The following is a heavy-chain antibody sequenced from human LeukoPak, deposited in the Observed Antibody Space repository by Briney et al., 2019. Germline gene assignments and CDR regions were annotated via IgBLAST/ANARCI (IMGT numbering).Heavy chain of an antibody. J-gene: IGHJ4*02. D-gene: IGHD6-6*01. CDR3: ARDVIAARASYFDY. CDR2: VYTSGST. V-gene: IGHV4-4*07. Sequence: SETLSLTCTVSGGSIRNYYWSWIRQPAGKGLEWIGRVYTSGSTNYNPSLKSRVTMSVDTSKNQFSLKLSSVTAADTAVYYCARDVIAARASYFDYWGQGTLVTVSS. CDR1: GGSIRNYY.